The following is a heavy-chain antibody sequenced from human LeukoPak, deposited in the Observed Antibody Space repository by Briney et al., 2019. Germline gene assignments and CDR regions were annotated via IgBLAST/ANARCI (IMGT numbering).Heavy chain of an antibody. CDR2: IYTSGST. J-gene: IGHJ3*02. D-gene: IGHD3-16*02. CDR3: ASNMITFGEVIVTDAFDI. V-gene: IGHV4-4*07. CDR1: GGSISSYY. Sequence: PSETLSLTCTVSGGSISSYYWSWIRQPAGKGLEWIGRIYTSGSTNYDPSFKSRVTMSVDTSKNQFSLKLSSVTAADTAVYYCASNMITFGEVIVTDAFDIWGQGTMVTVSS.